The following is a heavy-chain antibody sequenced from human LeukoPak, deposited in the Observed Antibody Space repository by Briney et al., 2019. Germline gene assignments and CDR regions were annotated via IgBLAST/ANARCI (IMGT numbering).Heavy chain of an antibody. CDR1: GFPFSVYS. CDR2: ISSTSSYI. D-gene: IGHD5-12*01. J-gene: IGHJ3*02. CDR3: AKGRNNGYVSDAFDI. Sequence: GGSLRLSCVASGFPFSVYSVNWVRQAPGKGLEWVSPISSTSSYIYYADSVKGRFTISRDNSKNTLYLQMNSLRAEDTAVYYCAKGRNNGYVSDAFDIWGQGTMVTVSS. V-gene: IGHV3-21*04.